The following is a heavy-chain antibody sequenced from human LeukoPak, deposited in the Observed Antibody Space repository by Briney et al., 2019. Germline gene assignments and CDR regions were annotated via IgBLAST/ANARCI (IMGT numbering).Heavy chain of an antibody. CDR2: IYYSGST. CDR1: GGSITSYY. V-gene: IGHV4-59*01. Sequence: PSETLSLTCTVSGGSITSYYWSWIRQPPGKGLEWIGYIYYSGSTNYNPSLKSRVTISVDTSKNQFSLKLSSVTAADTAVYYCARETYYDILTGYYSGGYFDYWGQGTLVTVSS. J-gene: IGHJ4*02. D-gene: IGHD3-9*01. CDR3: ARETYYDILTGYYSGGYFDY.